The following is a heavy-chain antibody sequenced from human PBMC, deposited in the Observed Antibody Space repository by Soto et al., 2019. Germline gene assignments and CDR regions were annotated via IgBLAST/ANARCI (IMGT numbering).Heavy chain of an antibody. J-gene: IGHJ5*02. Sequence: QITLKESGPTLVKPTQTLTLTCTFSGFSLSTSGVGVGWIRQPPGKALEWLALIYWDDDKRYSPCLKSRLTITKDTSKNQVVLTMTTMDPVDTATYYCAHRNRYNWFDPWGQGTLVTVSS. V-gene: IGHV2-5*02. CDR1: GFSLSTSGVG. CDR2: IYWDDDK. CDR3: AHRNRYNWFDP.